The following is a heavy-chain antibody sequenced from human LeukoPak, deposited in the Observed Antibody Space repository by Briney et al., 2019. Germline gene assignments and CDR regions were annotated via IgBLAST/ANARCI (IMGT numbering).Heavy chain of an antibody. J-gene: IGHJ4*02. Sequence: PGGSLRLSCAASGFTFNSYAMSWVRQAPGKGLEWVSAISGSGGSTYYADSVKGRFTISRDNSKNTLYLQMNSLRAEDTAVYYCAKDKNVVATIPSFDYWGQGTLVTVSS. CDR2: ISGSGGST. CDR3: AKDKNVVATIPSFDY. V-gene: IGHV3-23*01. D-gene: IGHD5-12*01. CDR1: GFTFNSYA.